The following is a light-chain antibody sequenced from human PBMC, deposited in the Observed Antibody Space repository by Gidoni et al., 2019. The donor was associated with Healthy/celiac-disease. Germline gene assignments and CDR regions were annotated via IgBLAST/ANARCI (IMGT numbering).Light chain of an antibody. J-gene: IGKJ2*01. CDR3: QQYGSSPPYT. V-gene: IGKV3-20*01. Sequence: EIVLTQSPGTLSLSPGERAPLSCRASQSVSSSYLAWYQQKPGQAPRLLIYGASSRATGIPDRFSGSGSGTDFTLTISRLEPEDFAVYYCQQYGSSPPYTFXXXTKLEIK. CDR1: QSVSSSY. CDR2: GAS.